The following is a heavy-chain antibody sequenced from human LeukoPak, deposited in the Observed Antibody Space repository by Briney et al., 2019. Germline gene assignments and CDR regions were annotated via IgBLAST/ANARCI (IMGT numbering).Heavy chain of an antibody. J-gene: IGHJ4*02. CDR2: IYPGDSDT. V-gene: IGHV5-51*01. Sequence: GESLQISGKGSGYSFTSYWIGWVRQLPGKGLEWMGIIYPGDSDTRYSPSFQGQVTISADKSISTAYLQWSSLKASDTAMYYCARPLRTASPSLFSYWGQGTLVTVSS. D-gene: IGHD1-14*01. CDR1: GYSFTSYW. CDR3: ARPLRTASPSLFSY.